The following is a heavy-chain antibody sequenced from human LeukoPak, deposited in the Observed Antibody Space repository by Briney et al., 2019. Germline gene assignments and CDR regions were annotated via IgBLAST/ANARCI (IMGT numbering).Heavy chain of an antibody. Sequence: GASVKVSCKASGYTFTGYYMHWVRQAPGQGLEWMARINPNSGGTNYAQKVQGRVTMSRDTSISTAYMELSSLRSDDTAVYYCARAITGTTYYYYYMDVWGKGTTVTVSS. J-gene: IGHJ6*03. CDR2: INPNSGGT. CDR1: GYTFTGYY. D-gene: IGHD1-7*01. V-gene: IGHV1-2*06. CDR3: ARAITGTTYYYYYMDV.